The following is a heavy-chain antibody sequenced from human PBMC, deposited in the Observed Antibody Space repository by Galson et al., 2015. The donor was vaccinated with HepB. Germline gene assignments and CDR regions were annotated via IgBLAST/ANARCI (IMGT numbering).Heavy chain of an antibody. J-gene: IGHJ4*02. Sequence: SLRLSCAASGFSFSDFYMSWIRQTPGKGLEWVSYISSGGDSVFYSDSVKGRFTVSRDNAKNSLYLQMDSLSAEDAAVYFCARDHEPPDFWSQGTLVIVSS. CDR3: ARDHEPPDF. CDR1: GFSFSDFY. CDR2: ISSGGDSV. V-gene: IGHV3-11*01.